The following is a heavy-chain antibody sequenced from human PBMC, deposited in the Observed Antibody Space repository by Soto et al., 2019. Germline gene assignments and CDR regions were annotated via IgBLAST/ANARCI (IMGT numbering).Heavy chain of an antibody. CDR1: GFNFNDYG. CDR2: ISWNSVSI. Sequence: GGSLRLSCAASGFNFNDYGMHWVRQAPGKGLEWVSSISWNSVSIGYADSVKGRFTISRDNAKNSLYLQMNTLRAEDTALYYCAKDMENGYNPYYYYGMDVWGQGTTVTVSS. V-gene: IGHV3-9*01. CDR3: AKDMENGYNPYYYYGMDV. J-gene: IGHJ6*02. D-gene: IGHD3-10*01.